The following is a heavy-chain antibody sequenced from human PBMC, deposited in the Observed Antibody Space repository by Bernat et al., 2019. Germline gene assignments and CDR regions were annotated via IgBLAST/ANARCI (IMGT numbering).Heavy chain of an antibody. J-gene: IGHJ6*03. CDR2: INSDGSST. V-gene: IGHV3-74*01. D-gene: IGHD6-19*01. CDR1: GFTFSSYW. CDR3: ASGIAVADYYYMDV. Sequence: EVQLVESGGGLVQPGGSLRLSCAASGFTFSSYWMHWVRQAPGKGLVWVSRINSDGSSTSYADSVKGRFTISRDNAKNTLYLQMNSLRAEDTAVYYCASGIAVADYYYMDVWGKGTTVTVSS.